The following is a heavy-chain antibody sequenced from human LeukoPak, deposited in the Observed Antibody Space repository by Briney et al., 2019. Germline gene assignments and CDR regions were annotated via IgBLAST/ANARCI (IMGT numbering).Heavy chain of an antibody. J-gene: IGHJ4*02. CDR1: GGSISSYY. CDR2: IYYSGST. Sequence: NPSETLSLTCTVSGGSISSYYWSWIRQPPGKGLDWIGYIYYSGSTNYNPSLKSRVTISVDTSKNHFSLKLSSVTAADTAVYYCARRGSSSCIDYWGQGTLVTVYS. D-gene: IGHD6-13*01. CDR3: ARRGSSSCIDY. V-gene: IGHV4-59*08.